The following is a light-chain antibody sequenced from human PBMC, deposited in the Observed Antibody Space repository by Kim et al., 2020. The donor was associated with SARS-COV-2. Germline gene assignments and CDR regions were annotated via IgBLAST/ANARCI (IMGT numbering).Light chain of an antibody. CDR3: LQYKSYPLT. Sequence: DIQMTQSPSAMSASVGDRVTITCRASQAISNYLAWFQQQPGKVPKRLIYGASSLQSGVPSRFSGSGSGTEFTLTISSLQPEDFASYYCLQYKSYPLTFGGGTKVDIK. J-gene: IGKJ4*01. CDR1: QAISNY. V-gene: IGKV1-17*03. CDR2: GAS.